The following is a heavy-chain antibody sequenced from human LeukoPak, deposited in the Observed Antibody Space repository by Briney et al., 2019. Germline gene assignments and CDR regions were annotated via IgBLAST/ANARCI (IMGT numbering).Heavy chain of an antibody. D-gene: IGHD3-3*01. CDR1: GGSFGDYY. Sequence: SETLSLTCSVSGGSFGDYYWNWIRQSPGKGLEWIGYIYPSGSTDYNPSLKSRVTMSTDTSKNQISLKLTSVTAADTAVYFCARQATLLAGRLEAGGFDIWGRGTMVTVSS. V-gene: IGHV4-59*08. J-gene: IGHJ3*02. CDR3: ARQATLLAGRLEAGGFDI. CDR2: IYPSGST.